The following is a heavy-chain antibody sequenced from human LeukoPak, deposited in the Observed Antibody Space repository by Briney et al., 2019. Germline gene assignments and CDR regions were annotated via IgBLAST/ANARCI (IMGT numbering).Heavy chain of an antibody. CDR2: IYYSGST. J-gene: IGHJ3*02. CDR3: ARAVAPGTDAFDI. D-gene: IGHD6-13*01. Sequence: PSETLSLTCTVSGGSISSYYWSWIRQPPGKGLEWIGYIYYSGSTNYNPSLKSRVTISVDTSKNQFSLKLSSVTAADTAVYYCARAVAPGTDAFDIWGQGTMVTVSS. V-gene: IGHV4-59*12. CDR1: GGSISSYY.